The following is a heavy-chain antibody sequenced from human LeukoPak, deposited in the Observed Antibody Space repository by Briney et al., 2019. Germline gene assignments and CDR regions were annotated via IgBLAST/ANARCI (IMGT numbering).Heavy chain of an antibody. CDR3: ARDSGNGGSIDY. J-gene: IGHJ4*02. Sequence: GGSLRLSCAASGFTFSTYTMNWARQAPGRGLEWVSYIRSSGSTIFYADSVKGRFTVSRDNAKNSLYLQMNSLRAEDTAVYYCARDSGNGGSIDYWGQGTLATVSS. CDR2: IRSSGSTI. D-gene: IGHD2-15*01. V-gene: IGHV3-48*01. CDR1: GFTFSTYT.